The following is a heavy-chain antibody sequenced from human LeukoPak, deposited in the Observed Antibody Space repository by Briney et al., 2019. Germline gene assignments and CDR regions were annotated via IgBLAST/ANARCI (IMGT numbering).Heavy chain of an antibody. CDR2: IWFDGSIK. Sequence: GGSVRLSCAASGFIFRDYGMHWARQAPGKGLEWVALIWFDGSIKHYADSVKGRFTISRDNSNNMLYLQMNSLRAEDTAVYYCVRLFGDKYGRLDYWGQGTLVTVSS. CDR1: GFIFRDYG. D-gene: IGHD3-3*01. J-gene: IGHJ4*02. CDR3: VRLFGDKYGRLDY. V-gene: IGHV3-33*01.